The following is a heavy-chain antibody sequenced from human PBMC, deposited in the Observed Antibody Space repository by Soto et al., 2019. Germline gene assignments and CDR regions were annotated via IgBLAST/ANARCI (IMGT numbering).Heavy chain of an antibody. V-gene: IGHV1-18*04. CDR2: ISGYNENT. Sequence: ASVKVSCKASGYTFTRYGISWVRQAPGQGLEWMGWISGYNENTKYSQKLQDRITMSTDTSMSSVYMELRSLRSDDTAVYYCARLIGYCSGGSCDYYYMDVWGKGTTVTVSS. CDR3: ARLIGYCSGGSCDYYYMDV. J-gene: IGHJ6*03. D-gene: IGHD2-15*01. CDR1: GYTFTRYG.